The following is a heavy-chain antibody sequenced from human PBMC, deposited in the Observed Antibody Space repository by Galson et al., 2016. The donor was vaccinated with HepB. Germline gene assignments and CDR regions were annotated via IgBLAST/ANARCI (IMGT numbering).Heavy chain of an antibody. CDR3: ARFSYASGRGWFDP. Sequence: SVKVSCKASGYTFTNYAIHWVRQAPGQRLEWMGWNNGGNANTKYSQNFQGRVTITRDTSANTAYMELSSLRSEDTAIYYCARFSYASGRGWFDPWGQGTLVTVS. CDR1: GYTFTNYA. D-gene: IGHD3-10*01. V-gene: IGHV1-3*01. CDR2: NNGGNANT. J-gene: IGHJ5*02.